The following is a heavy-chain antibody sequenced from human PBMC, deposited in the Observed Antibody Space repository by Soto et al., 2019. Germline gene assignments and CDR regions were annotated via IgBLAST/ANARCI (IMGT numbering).Heavy chain of an antibody. CDR3: ARDSIAVAGKWQPFDY. D-gene: IGHD6-19*01. CDR1: GDSVSINSAA. J-gene: IGHJ4*02. Sequence: PSQTLSLTCAISGDSVSINSAAWNWIRQSPSRGLEWLGRTYYRSKWYNDYAVSVKSRITINPDTSKNQFSLQLNSVTPEDTAVYYCARDSIAVAGKWQPFDYWGQGTLVTVSS. V-gene: IGHV6-1*01. CDR2: TYYRSKWYN.